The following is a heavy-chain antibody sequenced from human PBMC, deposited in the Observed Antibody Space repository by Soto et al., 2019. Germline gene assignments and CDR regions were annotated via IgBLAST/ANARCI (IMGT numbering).Heavy chain of an antibody. CDR2: IKQDGSEK. J-gene: IGHJ5*02. CDR3: ARGGS. Sequence: GGSLRLSCAASGFTFTTAWINWVRQAPGKGLEWVANIKQDGSEKYYVDSVKGRFTISRDNAKNSLLLQMNSLRAEDTAVYYCARGGSWGQGTLVTVSS. V-gene: IGHV3-7*01. CDR1: GFTFTTAW.